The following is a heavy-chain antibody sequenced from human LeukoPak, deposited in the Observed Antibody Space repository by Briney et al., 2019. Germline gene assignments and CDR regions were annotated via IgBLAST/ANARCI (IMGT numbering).Heavy chain of an antibody. Sequence: GASVKVSCKASGYTLTSYYLHWVRQAPGQGLEWMGIINPTGGSTSYAQKFQGRVTMTRDTSTSTVYMELSSLRSEDTAMYYCAFVPSGGYLLQYWGQGTQVTVSS. J-gene: IGHJ4*02. CDR1: GYTLTSYY. CDR3: AFVPSGGYLLQY. D-gene: IGHD1-26*01. CDR2: INPTGGST. V-gene: IGHV1-46*01.